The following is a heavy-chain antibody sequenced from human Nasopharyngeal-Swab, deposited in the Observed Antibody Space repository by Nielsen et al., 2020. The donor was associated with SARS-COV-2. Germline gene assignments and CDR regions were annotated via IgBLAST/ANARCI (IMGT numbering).Heavy chain of an antibody. J-gene: IGHJ4*02. V-gene: IGHV4-39*02. CDR2: NLDNRYT. Sequence: AESLSLSCTVSGGSITSSRHRWGWIRQPRGKGLQWIGQNLDNRYTEYHPSVRGRITVYAYTSENYFSLILSSVTAADTAVYYCARLDPFGSEDKWGQGTLVTVSS. D-gene: IGHD3-3*01. CDR1: GGSITSSRHR. CDR3: ARLDPFGSEDK.